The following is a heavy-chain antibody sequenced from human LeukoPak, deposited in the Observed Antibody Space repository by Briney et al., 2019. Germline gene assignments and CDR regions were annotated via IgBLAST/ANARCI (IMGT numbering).Heavy chain of an antibody. CDR1: GYTFTSYD. J-gene: IGHJ6*03. CDR2: MNPNSGNT. Sequence: ASVKVPCKASGYTFTSYDINWVRQATGQGLEWMGWMNPNSGNTGYAQKFQGRVTITRNTSISTAYMELSSLRSEDTAVYYCARGQQLVDLGLDYYYMDVWGKGTTVTVSS. CDR3: ARGQQLVDLGLDYYYMDV. D-gene: IGHD6-13*01. V-gene: IGHV1-8*03.